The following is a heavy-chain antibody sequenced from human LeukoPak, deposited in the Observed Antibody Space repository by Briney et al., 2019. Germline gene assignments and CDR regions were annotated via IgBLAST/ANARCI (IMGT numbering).Heavy chain of an antibody. CDR1: GYTLTELS. J-gene: IGHJ5*02. Sequence: ASVKVSCKVSGYTLTELSMHWVRQAPGKGLEWMGGFDPEDGVTIYAQKFQGRVTMTEDTSTDTAYMELSSLRSEDTAVYYCAIWGPYCSSTSCYWSGGATKINWFDPWGQGTLVTVSS. CDR2: FDPEDGVT. D-gene: IGHD2-2*01. V-gene: IGHV1-24*01. CDR3: AIWGPYCSSTSCYWSGGATKINWFDP.